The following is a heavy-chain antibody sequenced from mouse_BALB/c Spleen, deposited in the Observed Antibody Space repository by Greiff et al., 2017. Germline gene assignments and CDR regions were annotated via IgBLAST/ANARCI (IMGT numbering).Heavy chain of an antibody. CDR2: ISSGGGST. D-gene: IGHD1-1*01. V-gene: IGHV5-12-1*01. Sequence: DVKLVESGGGLVKPGGSLKLSCAASGFAFSSYDMSWVRQTPEKRLEWVAYISSGGGSTYYPDTVKGRFTISRDNAKNTLYLQMSSLKSEDTAMYYCARHLYYYGSSSPYAMDYWGQGTSVTVSS. CDR3: ARHLYYYGSSSPYAMDY. CDR1: GFAFSSYD. J-gene: IGHJ4*01.